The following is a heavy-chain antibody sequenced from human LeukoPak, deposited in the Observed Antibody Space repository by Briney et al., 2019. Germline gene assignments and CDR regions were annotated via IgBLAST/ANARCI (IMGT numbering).Heavy chain of an antibody. D-gene: IGHD3-22*01. V-gene: IGHV4-31*03. CDR3: ARARSHSYYYDSSGYSYYFDY. CDR1: GGSISSGGYY. J-gene: IGHJ4*02. Sequence: PSQTLSLTCTVSGGSISSGGYYWSWIRQHPGKGLEWIGYIYYSGSTYYNPSLKSRVTISVDTSKNQFSLKLSSVTAADTAVYYCARARSHSYYYDSSGYSYYFDYWGQGTLVTVSS. CDR2: IYYSGST.